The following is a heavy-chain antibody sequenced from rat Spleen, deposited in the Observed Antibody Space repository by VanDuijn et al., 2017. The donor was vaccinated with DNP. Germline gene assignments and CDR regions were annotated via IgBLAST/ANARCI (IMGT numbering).Heavy chain of an antibody. CDR2: ITYDGSRT. J-gene: IGHJ4*01. CDR1: GFTFSDYN. V-gene: IGHV5S10*01. D-gene: IGHD1-11*01. Sequence: EVQLVESGGGLVQPGRSLKISCTASGFTFSDYNMAWVRQAPNKGLEWVATITYDGSRTYYRDSVKGRFTISRDNAKSTLYLQMDSLRSEDTATYYCTTFEGRNAWGQGTSVTVSA. CDR3: TTFEGRNA.